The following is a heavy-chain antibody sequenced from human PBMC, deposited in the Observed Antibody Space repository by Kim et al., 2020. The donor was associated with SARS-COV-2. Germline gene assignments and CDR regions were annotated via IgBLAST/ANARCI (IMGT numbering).Heavy chain of an antibody. Sequence: TLSLTCTVSGGSISSGGYYWSWIRQHPGKGLEWIGYIYYSGSTYYNPSLKSRVTISVDTSKNQFSLKLSSVTAADTAVYYCARGRANLDNNYYYYMDVWGKGTTVTVSS. CDR1: GGSISSGGYY. D-gene: IGHD1-20*01. V-gene: IGHV4-31*03. J-gene: IGHJ6*03. CDR3: ARGRANLDNNYYYYMDV. CDR2: IYYSGST.